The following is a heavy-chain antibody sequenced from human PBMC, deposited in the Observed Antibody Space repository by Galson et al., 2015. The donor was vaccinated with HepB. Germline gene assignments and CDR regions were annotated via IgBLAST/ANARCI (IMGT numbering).Heavy chain of an antibody. V-gene: IGHV1-69*06. CDR1: GGTFSSYA. J-gene: IGHJ4*02. Sequence: SVKVSCKASGGTFSSYAISWVRQAPGQGLEWMGGIIPIFGTADYAQKFQDRVTITADKSTSTAYMELRSLRSEDTAMYYCARDGGDTAVLTPLEYWGQGTLVTVSS. CDR3: ARDGGDTAVLTPLEY. D-gene: IGHD5-18*01. CDR2: IIPIFGTA.